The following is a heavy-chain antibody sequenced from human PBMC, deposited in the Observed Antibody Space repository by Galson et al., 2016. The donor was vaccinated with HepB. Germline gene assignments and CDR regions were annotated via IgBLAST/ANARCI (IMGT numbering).Heavy chain of an antibody. CDR1: GYRFSMYG. J-gene: IGHJ4*02. CDR3: ARDEQRFEAGATGYFDY. CDR2: IVGYGGDP. Sequence: SVKVSCKASGYRFSMYGISWVRQAPGQGLEWMGWIVGYGGDPNYAEKLQGRVTVTTDTSTGTTYMELRSLRSDDTAVSFCARDEQRFEAGATGYFDYWGQGTLVTVSS. V-gene: IGHV1-18*01. D-gene: IGHD1-26*01.